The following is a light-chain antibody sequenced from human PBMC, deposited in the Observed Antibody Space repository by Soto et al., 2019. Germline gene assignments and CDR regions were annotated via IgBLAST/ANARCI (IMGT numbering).Light chain of an antibody. V-gene: IGKV3-11*01. CDR2: DAS. Sequence: EIVLTHSPGTLSFSPLERAPLSGRSSQSVSSYLAWYQQKPGQAPRLLIYDASNRATGIPARFSGSGSGTDFTLTISSLEPEDFAVYYCQQRSNWPITFGQGTPLVI. CDR1: QSVSSY. J-gene: IGKJ5*01. CDR3: QQRSNWPIT.